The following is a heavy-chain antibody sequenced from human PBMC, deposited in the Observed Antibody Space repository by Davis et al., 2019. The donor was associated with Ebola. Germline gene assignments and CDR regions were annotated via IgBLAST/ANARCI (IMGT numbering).Heavy chain of an antibody. CDR3: AKGANIVVVPAAMHYMDV. CDR2: ISWNSGSI. D-gene: IGHD2-2*01. CDR1: GFTFDDYA. Sequence: SLKISCAASGFTFDDYAMHWVRQAPGKGLEWVSGISWNSGSIGYAGSVKGRFTISRDNSKNTLYLQMNSLRAEDTAVYYCAKGANIVVVPAAMHYMDVWGKGTTVTVSS. J-gene: IGHJ6*03. V-gene: IGHV3-9*01.